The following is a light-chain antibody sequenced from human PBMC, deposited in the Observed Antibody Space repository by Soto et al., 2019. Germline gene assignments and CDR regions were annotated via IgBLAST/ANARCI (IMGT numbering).Light chain of an antibody. CDR1: QSISSW. V-gene: IGKV1-5*02. CDR2: DAS. J-gene: IGKJ5*01. CDR3: HQYNSYSSIT. Sequence: DIQMTQSPSTLSASVGDRVTIICRASQSISSWLAWYQQKPGKAPKLLIYDASSLESGVPSRFSGSRSGTEFALTISSLQPDDFASYYRHQYNSYSSITFGQGTRLEIK.